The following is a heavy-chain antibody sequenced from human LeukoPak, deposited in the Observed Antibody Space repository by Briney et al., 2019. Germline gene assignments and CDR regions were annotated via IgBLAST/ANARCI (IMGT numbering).Heavy chain of an antibody. Sequence: GGSLRLSCAASGFTVSSNYMSWVRQAPGKGLEWVSVIYSGGSTYYADSVKGRFTISRDNSKNTLYLQMNSLRAEDTAIYYCAKGSRLRYSYFDYWGQGTLVTVSS. V-gene: IGHV3-53*01. CDR3: AKGSRLRYSYFDY. CDR1: GFTVSSNY. CDR2: IYSGGST. D-gene: IGHD3-9*01. J-gene: IGHJ4*02.